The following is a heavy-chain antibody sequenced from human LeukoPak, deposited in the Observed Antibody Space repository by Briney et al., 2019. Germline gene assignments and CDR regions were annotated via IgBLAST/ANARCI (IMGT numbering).Heavy chain of an antibody. V-gene: IGHV3-21*01. CDR1: GFTFSTYS. Sequence: WGTLRLSCAASGFTFSTYSMNWVRQAPGKGLEWVSSISSSSSYIYYADSVKGRFTISRDNAKNSLYLQMNSLRPEDTAVYYCARDHYYQDTSGYYGSYYWGQGTLVTVSS. CDR2: ISSSSSYI. J-gene: IGHJ4*02. CDR3: ARDHYYQDTSGYYGSYY. D-gene: IGHD3-22*01.